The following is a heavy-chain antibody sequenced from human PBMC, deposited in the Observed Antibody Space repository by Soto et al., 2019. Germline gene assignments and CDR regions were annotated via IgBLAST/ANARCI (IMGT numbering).Heavy chain of an antibody. V-gene: IGHV3-23*01. CDR2: ISGSGGST. Sequence: PGGSLRLSCAASGFTLSSYAMSWVRQAPGKGLEWVSAISGSGGSTYYADSVKGRFTISRDNSKNTLYLQMNSLRAEDTAVYYCAKEHSSSSFSYYFDYWGQGTLVTVSS. J-gene: IGHJ4*02. D-gene: IGHD6-6*01. CDR1: GFTLSSYA. CDR3: AKEHSSSSFSYYFDY.